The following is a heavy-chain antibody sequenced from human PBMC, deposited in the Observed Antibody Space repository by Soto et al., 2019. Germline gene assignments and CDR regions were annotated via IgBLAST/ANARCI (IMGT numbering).Heavy chain of an antibody. Sequence: SETLSLTCTVSGGSISSSSYYWGWILQPPGKGLEWIGSIYYSGSTYYNPSLKSRVTISVDTSKNQFSLKLSSVTAADTAVYYCARERPDGDGLDPWGQGTLVTVSS. CDR2: IYYSGST. D-gene: IGHD6-6*01. CDR3: ARERPDGDGLDP. J-gene: IGHJ5*02. CDR1: GGSISSSSYY. V-gene: IGHV4-39*02.